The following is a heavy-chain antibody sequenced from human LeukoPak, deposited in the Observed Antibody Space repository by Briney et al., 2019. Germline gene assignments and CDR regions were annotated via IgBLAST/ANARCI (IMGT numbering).Heavy chain of an antibody. J-gene: IGHJ4*02. D-gene: IGHD2/OR15-2a*01. CDR2: VNPNSGNT. CDR1: GYTFTSYD. CDR3: ARGRRTWVSD. V-gene: IGHV1-8*01. Sequence: GASVKVSCKASGYTFTSYDINWVRQAPRQGLEWMGWVNPNSGNTGYAQKFQGRVTMTRNTSISTAYMELSSLRSEDTAVYYCARGRRTWVSDWGQGTLVTVSS.